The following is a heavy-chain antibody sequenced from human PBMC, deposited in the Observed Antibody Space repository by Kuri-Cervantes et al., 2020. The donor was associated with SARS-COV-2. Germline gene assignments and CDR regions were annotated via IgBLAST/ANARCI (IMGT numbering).Heavy chain of an antibody. J-gene: IGHJ4*02. V-gene: IGHV4-39*07. CDR3: ARGRIAAAGKTFDY. Sequence: WFRQAPGKGLEWIGSIYYSGSTYYNPSLKSRVTISVDTSKNQSSLKLSSVTAADTAVYYCARGRIAAAGKTFDYWGQGTLVTVSS. D-gene: IGHD6-13*01. CDR2: IYYSGST.